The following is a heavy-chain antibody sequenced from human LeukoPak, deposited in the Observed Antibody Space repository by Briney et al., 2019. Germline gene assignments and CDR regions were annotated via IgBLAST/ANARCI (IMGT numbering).Heavy chain of an antibody. V-gene: IGHV3-33*01. Sequence: PGGSLRLSCAVSGFTFSSYGMHWVRQAPGKGREWVAVIWYDGSNKYYADSVKGRFTISRDNSKNTLYLQMNSLRAEDTAVYYCASSGPSGPWFGDFHYWGQGTLVTVSS. CDR1: GFTFSSYG. CDR3: ASSGPSGPWFGDFHY. D-gene: IGHD3-10*01. J-gene: IGHJ4*02. CDR2: IWYDGSNK.